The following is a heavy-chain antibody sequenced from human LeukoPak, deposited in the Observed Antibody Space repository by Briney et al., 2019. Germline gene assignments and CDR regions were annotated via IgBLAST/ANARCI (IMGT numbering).Heavy chain of an antibody. D-gene: IGHD3-22*01. J-gene: IGHJ4*02. CDR2: IYYSGST. CDR1: GCSISSSYY. CDR3: ARSSPGYDGYYHDY. Sequence: SETLSLTCTVSGCSISSSYYWGWIRQPPGKGLEWIGSIYYSGSTYYNPSLKSRVTISVDTSKNQFSLKLSSVTAADTAVYYCARSSPGYDGYYHDYWGQGTLVTVSS. V-gene: IGHV4-39*01.